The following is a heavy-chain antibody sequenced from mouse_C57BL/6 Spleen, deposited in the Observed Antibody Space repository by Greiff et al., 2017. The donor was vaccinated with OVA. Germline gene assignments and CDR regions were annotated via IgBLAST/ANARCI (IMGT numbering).Heavy chain of an antibody. D-gene: IGHD1-1*01. CDR2: IRSKSSNYAT. J-gene: IGHJ1*03. Sequence: SGFTFNTYAMHWVRQAPGKGLEWVARIRSKSSNYATYYADSVKDRFTISRDDSQSMLYLQMNNLKTEDTAMYYCVRAGPLYGSSGDWYFDVWGTGTTVTVSS. CDR3: VRAGPLYGSSGDWYFDV. CDR1: GFTFNTYA. V-gene: IGHV10-3*01.